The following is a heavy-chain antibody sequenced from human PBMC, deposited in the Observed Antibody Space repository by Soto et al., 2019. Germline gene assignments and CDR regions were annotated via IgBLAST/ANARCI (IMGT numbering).Heavy chain of an antibody. CDR2: ISAYNGNT. J-gene: IGHJ6*02. CDR3: AITGYSRRGSGNRYYYYGMDV. D-gene: IGHD1-26*01. Sequence: VASVKVSCKASGYTFTSYGISWVRQAPGQGLEWMGWISAYNGNTNYAQKLQGRVTMTTDTSTSTAYMELRSLRSDDTAVYYCAITGYSRRGSGNRYYYYGMDVWGQGTTVTVS. CDR1: GYTFTSYG. V-gene: IGHV1-18*04.